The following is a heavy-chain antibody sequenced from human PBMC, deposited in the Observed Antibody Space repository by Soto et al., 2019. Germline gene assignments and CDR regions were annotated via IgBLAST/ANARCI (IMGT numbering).Heavy chain of an antibody. CDR3: ASHGNRARGFTYFVF. CDR1: GDSISSDKW. J-gene: IGHJ4*02. Sequence: QVQLQESGPGLVKPSGTLSLTCSVSGDSISSDKWWSWVRHPPGKGLEWIGEMHHSGSSHYKPSLWGRVTISVAKSRDPFSLHLSLVTTGVTSVYFCASHGNRARGFTYFVFWGEGILVTVSP. CDR2: MHHSGSS. D-gene: IGHD3-10*01. V-gene: IGHV4-4*02.